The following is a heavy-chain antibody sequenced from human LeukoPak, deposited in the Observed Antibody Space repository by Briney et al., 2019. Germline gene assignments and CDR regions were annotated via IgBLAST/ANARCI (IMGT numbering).Heavy chain of an antibody. CDR3: AREAGAFDI. CDR2: ISWNSGIV. CDR1: GFTFDDYA. Sequence: GGSLRLSCAASGFTFDDYAMHWVRQAPGKGLEWVSSISWNSGIVGYADSVKGRFTISRDNAENSLYLQMNSLRAEDTAVYYCAREAGAFDIWGQGTMVTVSS. V-gene: IGHV3-9*01. J-gene: IGHJ3*02.